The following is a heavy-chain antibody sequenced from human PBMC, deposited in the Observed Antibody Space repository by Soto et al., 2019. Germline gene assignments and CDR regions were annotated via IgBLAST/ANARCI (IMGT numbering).Heavy chain of an antibody. CDR2: FYNNENP. Sequence: QLQLQESGPGLLKPSETLSLTCSVSGGSINSRSYSWGWIRQPPGKGLEWIGIFYNNENPKDNPSLKSRVTISVDMSKTQFSLRLTSVPAADTAVYYCERLAGYCSSNGCHGDYAMDVWGQGTTVTVSS. CDR3: ERLAGYCSSNGCHGDYAMDV. V-gene: IGHV4-39*01. D-gene: IGHD2-2*01. CDR1: GGSINSRSYS. J-gene: IGHJ6*02.